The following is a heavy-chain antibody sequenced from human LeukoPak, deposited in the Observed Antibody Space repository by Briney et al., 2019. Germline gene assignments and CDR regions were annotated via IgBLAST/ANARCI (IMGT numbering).Heavy chain of an antibody. J-gene: IGHJ6*02. CDR3: ARGGFEPDYGMDV. D-gene: IGHD1-14*01. V-gene: IGHV4-34*01. Sequence: PSETLSLTCAVYGGSFSGYYWSWIRQPPGKGPEWIGEINHSGSTNYNPSLKSRVTISVDTSKNQFSLKLSSVTAADTAVYYCARGGFEPDYGMDVGAKGPRSPSP. CDR1: GGSFSGYY. CDR2: INHSGST.